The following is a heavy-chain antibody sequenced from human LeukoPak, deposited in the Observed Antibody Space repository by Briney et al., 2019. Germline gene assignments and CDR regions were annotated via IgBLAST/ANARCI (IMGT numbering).Heavy chain of an antibody. D-gene: IGHD7-27*01. CDR3: TRLGELGIDY. Sequence: GGSLRLSCAASGFTFSGSAMHWVRQASGKGLEWVGRIRSKANSYATAYAASVKGRFTISRDDSKNTAYLQMNRLKTEDTAVYYCTRLGELGIDYWGQGTLVTVSS. CDR2: IRSKANSYAT. CDR1: GFTFSGSA. J-gene: IGHJ4*02. V-gene: IGHV3-73*01.